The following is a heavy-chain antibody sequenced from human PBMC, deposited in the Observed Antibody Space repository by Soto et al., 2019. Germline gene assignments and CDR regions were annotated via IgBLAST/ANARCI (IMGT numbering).Heavy chain of an antibody. CDR2: ISASGGST. V-gene: IGHV3-23*01. J-gene: IGHJ4*02. CDR1: GFTFSSYA. D-gene: IGHD4-17*01. CDR3: AKDVVGDYLLDY. Sequence: EVQLLESGGGLVQPGGSLRLSCAASGFTFSSYAMSWVRQAPGKGLEWVSAISASGGSTYYADSVKGRFTISRDNAKNRLYLQMNSLRAEDTAVYYCAKDVVGDYLLDYWGQGTLVTVSS.